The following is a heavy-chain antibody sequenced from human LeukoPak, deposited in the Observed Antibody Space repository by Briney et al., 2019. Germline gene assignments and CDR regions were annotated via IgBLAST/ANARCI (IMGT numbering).Heavy chain of an antibody. Sequence: GGSLRLSCAASGFTFSSYGMHWVRQAPGKGLGWVAFIRYDGSNKYYADSVKGRFTISRDNSKNTLYLQMNSLRAEDTAVYYCASADSSGYKSDYWGQGTLVTVSS. J-gene: IGHJ4*02. V-gene: IGHV3-30*02. CDR1: GFTFSSYG. D-gene: IGHD3-22*01. CDR3: ASADSSGYKSDY. CDR2: IRYDGSNK.